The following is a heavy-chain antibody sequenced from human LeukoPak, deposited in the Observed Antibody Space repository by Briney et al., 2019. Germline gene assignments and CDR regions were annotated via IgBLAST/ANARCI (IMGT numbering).Heavy chain of an antibody. CDR3: AKDRGGSYYYYYYMDV. CDR2: IRYDGSTK. D-gene: IGHD2-15*01. CDR1: GFTFSSYG. V-gene: IGHV3-30*02. Sequence: GGSLRLSCAASGFTFSSYGMHWVRQAPGKGLEWVTFIRYDGSTKYYADSVKGRFTISRDNSKDTLYPQMNSLRAEDTAVFYCAKDRGGSYYYYYYMDVWGKGTTVTVSS. J-gene: IGHJ6*03.